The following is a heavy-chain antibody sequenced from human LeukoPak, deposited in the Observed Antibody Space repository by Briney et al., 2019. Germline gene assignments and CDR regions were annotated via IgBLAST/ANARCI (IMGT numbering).Heavy chain of an antibody. J-gene: IGHJ4*02. CDR3: ANEAYSSSWYRLDY. D-gene: IGHD6-13*01. CDR2: ISYDGSNK. CDR1: GFTFSSYG. Sequence: GRSLRLSCAASGFTFSSYGMHWVRQAPGKGLEWVAVISYDGSNKYYADSVKGRFTISRDNSKNTLYLQMNSLRAEDTAVYYCANEAYSSSWYRLDYWGQGTLVTVSS. V-gene: IGHV3-30*18.